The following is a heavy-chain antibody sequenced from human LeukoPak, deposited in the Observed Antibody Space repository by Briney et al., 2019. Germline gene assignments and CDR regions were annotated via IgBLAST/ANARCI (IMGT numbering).Heavy chain of an antibody. CDR2: IKSKTDGGTT. CDR3: ARDSELGWYFDY. V-gene: IGHV3-15*01. J-gene: IGHJ4*02. Sequence: PGGSLRLSCAVSGFTFSNAWMNWVRQAPGKGLEWVGRIKSKTDGGTTDYAAPVKGRFTISRDNARNSLYLRMNSLRAEDTAVYYCARDSELGWYFDYWGQGTLVTVSS. CDR1: GFTFSNAW. D-gene: IGHD1-7*01.